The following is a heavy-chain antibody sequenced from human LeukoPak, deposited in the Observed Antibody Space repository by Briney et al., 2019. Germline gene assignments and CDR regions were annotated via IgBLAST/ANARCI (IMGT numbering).Heavy chain of an antibody. CDR1: GCTFSSYA. CDR3: AMGPLDSSSWYFLAPYFDY. CDR2: IIPIFGTA. Sequence: ASVKVSCKASGCTFSSYAISWVRQAPGRGLEWMGGIIPIFGTANYAQKLQGRVTIPADESTSTAYNELSSLRAEDTAVYYGAMGPLDSSSWYFLAPYFDYWGQGTLVTVSS. J-gene: IGHJ4*02. D-gene: IGHD6-13*01. V-gene: IGHV1-69*13.